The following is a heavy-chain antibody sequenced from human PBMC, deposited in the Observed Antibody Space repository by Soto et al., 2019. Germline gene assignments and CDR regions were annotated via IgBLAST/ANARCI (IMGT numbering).Heavy chain of an antibody. CDR1: GFTFSSYA. J-gene: IGHJ4*02. Sequence: GGSLRLSCAASGFTFSSYAMSWVRQAPGKGLEWVSAISGSGSSTYYADSVKGRFTISRDNSKNTLYLQMNSLRAEDTAIYYCANERGYSYGYDYWGQGTLVTVSS. CDR3: ANERGYSYGYDY. CDR2: ISGSGSST. V-gene: IGHV3-23*01. D-gene: IGHD5-18*01.